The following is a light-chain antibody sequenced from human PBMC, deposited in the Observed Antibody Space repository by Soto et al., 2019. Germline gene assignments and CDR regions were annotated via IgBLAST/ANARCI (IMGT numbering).Light chain of an antibody. CDR3: MSFVESTSTHWV. J-gene: IGLJ3*02. CDR2: KVN. Sequence: QSALTQPACVSGSPGQSTTISCTGTSSDVGHPYNYVSWYQQYPGKAPKLLIFKVNNRPSGISGRFSGSKSGNTASLTISGLQAEDEGDYYCMSFVESTSTHWVLGGGTKLTVL. V-gene: IGLV2-14*01. CDR1: SSDVGHPYNY.